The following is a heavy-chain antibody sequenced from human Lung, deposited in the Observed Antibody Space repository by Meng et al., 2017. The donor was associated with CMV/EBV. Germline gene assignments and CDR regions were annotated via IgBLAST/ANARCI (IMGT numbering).Heavy chain of an antibody. Sequence: GTFTNYAIPWVRQAPGQGPEWIATPIPFSRVTNYAQKFPGRVTITADKSTSTGYMQLRSLRYDDTAVYFCATTPGGVAVAGDNWFDPWGHGTLVTVSS. CDR1: GTFTNYA. CDR2: PIPFSRVT. V-gene: IGHV1-69*04. CDR3: ATTPGGVAVAGDNWFDP. J-gene: IGHJ5*02. D-gene: IGHD6-19*01.